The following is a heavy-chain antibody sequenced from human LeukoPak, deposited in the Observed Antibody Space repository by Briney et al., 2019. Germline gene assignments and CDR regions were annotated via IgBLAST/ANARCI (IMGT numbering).Heavy chain of an antibody. CDR1: GFTFSSYW. V-gene: IGHV3-15*01. Sequence: GGSLRLSCAASGFTFSSYWMTWVRQAPGKGLEWIGRIKSKTDGGTADYIAPVKGRFTISRDDSKNTLYLQMNSLKTEDTAVYYGTTRGDHFDYWGQGTLVSVSS. CDR2: IKSKTDGGTA. J-gene: IGHJ4*02. CDR3: TTRGDHFDY. D-gene: IGHD4-17*01.